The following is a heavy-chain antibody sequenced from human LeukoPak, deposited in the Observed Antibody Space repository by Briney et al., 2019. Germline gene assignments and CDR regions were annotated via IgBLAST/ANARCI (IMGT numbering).Heavy chain of an antibody. V-gene: IGHV1-69*13. J-gene: IGHJ3*02. CDR1: GGTFSSYA. D-gene: IGHD3-22*01. CDR3: ARDVPQGLTMIVVVDAFDI. CDR2: IIPIFGTA. Sequence: SVKVSCKASGGTFSSYAISWVRQAPGQGLEWMGGIIPIFGTANYAQKFQGRVTITADESTSTAYMELSSLRSEDTAVYYCARDVPQGLTMIVVVDAFDIWGQGTMATVSS.